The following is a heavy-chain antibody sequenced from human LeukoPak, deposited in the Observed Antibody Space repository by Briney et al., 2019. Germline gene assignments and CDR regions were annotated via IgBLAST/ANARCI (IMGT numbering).Heavy chain of an antibody. D-gene: IGHD6-13*01. J-gene: IGHJ4*02. Sequence: PSETLSLTCTVSGDSISNYYWSWIRQPPGKGLEWIGYMYYSGSTNYNPSLKSRVAISIDSSKNQFSLMLSSVTAADTALYYCARLAHPYSSTWYFDYWGQGTLATFSS. CDR1: GDSISNYY. CDR2: MYYSGST. V-gene: IGHV4-59*08. CDR3: ARLAHPYSSTWYFDY.